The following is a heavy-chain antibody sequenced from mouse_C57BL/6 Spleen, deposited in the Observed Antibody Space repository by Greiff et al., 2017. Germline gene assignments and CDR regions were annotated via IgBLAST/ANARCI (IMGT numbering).Heavy chain of an antibody. Sequence: QVQLQQPGAELVKPGASVKVSCKASGYTFTSYWMHWVKQRPGQGLEWIGRIHPSDSDTNYNQKFKGKATLTVDKSSSTAYMQLSSLTSEDSAVYYCATGVTTVVGEGYAMDYWGQGTSVTVSS. J-gene: IGHJ4*01. D-gene: IGHD1-1*01. CDR2: IHPSDSDT. V-gene: IGHV1-74*01. CDR3: ATGVTTVVGEGYAMDY. CDR1: GYTFTSYW.